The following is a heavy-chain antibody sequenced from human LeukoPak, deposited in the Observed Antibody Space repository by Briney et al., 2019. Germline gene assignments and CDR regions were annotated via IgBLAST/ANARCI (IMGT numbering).Heavy chain of an antibody. J-gene: IGHJ4*02. Sequence: PGRSLRLSCATSGFTFDDYAMHWVRQTPGKGLEWVSGISWNGDNKGYVDSVRGRFTISRDKAKNSLYLQMNSLRPEDTAVYYCARDQSYSSGWYGGNYYFDYWGQGTLVTVSS. CDR2: ISWNGDNK. CDR3: ARDQSYSSGWYGGNYYFDY. V-gene: IGHV3-9*01. D-gene: IGHD6-19*01. CDR1: GFTFDDYA.